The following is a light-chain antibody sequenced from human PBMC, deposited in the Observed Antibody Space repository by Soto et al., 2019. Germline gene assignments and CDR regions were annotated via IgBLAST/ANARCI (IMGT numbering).Light chain of an antibody. CDR2: DDN. J-gene: IGLJ1*01. CDR3: GTWDTSLPACV. Sequence: QSVLTQPPSVSAAPGQRVTISCSGSASNIGNNSVSWYQQLPGAAPKLLIYDDNNRLSGIPDRFSGSKSGTSATLGITGLQTGDEADYYCGTWDTSLPACVFGPGTKVTVL. V-gene: IGLV1-51*01. CDR1: ASNIGNNS.